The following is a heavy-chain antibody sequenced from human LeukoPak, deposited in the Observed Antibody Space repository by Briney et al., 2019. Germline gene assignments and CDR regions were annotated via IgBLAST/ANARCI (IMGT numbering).Heavy chain of an antibody. CDR2: ISGSGGST. CDR3: ARDRQGIAVAGYFDY. V-gene: IGHV3-23*01. D-gene: IGHD6-19*01. Sequence: GGSLRLSCAASGFTFSSYAMSWVRQAPGKGLEWVSAISGSGGSTYYADSVKGRFTISRDNSKNTLYLQMNSLRAEDTAVYYCARDRQGIAVAGYFDYWGQGTLVTVSS. J-gene: IGHJ4*02. CDR1: GFTFSSYA.